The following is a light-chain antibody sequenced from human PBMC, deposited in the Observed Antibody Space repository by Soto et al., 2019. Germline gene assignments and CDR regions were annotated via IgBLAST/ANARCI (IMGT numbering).Light chain of an antibody. V-gene: IGKV1-39*01. CDR3: QQSYTTPWT. Sequence: DIQMTQSPSSLSASVGDRVTITCRASQSISHYLNWYQQKPLKAPKLLIYAASYLQGGVPSRFSGSRSGTDFTLTISSLQPEDFATYYCQQSYTTPWTFGQGTKVQIK. J-gene: IGKJ1*01. CDR1: QSISHY. CDR2: AAS.